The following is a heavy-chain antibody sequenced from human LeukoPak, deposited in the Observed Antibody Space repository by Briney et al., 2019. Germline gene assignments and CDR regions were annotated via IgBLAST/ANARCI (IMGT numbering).Heavy chain of an antibody. V-gene: IGHV4-61*02. J-gene: IGHJ6*03. CDR3: ARGLRGYSYGYVPWELSYYMDV. Sequence: SETLSLTCTVSGNSISSGDNYWSWIRQPAGTGLEWIGRMHSSGRTSYSPSLKSRVTISVDTSKNQFSLKLSSVTAADTAVYYCARGLRGYSYGYVPWELSYYMDVWGKGTTVTISS. CDR1: GNSISSGDNY. D-gene: IGHD5-18*01. CDR2: MHSSGRT.